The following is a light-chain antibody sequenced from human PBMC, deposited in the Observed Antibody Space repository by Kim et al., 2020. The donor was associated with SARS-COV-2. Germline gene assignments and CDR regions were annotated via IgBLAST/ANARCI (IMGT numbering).Light chain of an antibody. Sequence: QRVASSCSGSTSNIGSNYVYWYQHLPGTAPKLLIHRDNQRPSGVPDRFSGSKSGTSASLAISGLRSEDEADYYCASWDDSLSGLYVFGTGTKVTVL. CDR1: TSNIGSNY. CDR2: RDN. CDR3: ASWDDSLSGLYV. V-gene: IGLV1-47*01. J-gene: IGLJ1*01.